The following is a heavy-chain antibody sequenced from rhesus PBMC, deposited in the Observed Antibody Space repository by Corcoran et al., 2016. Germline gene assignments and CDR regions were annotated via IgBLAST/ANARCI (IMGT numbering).Heavy chain of an antibody. CDR3: ATQGISGWYPYFDY. V-gene: IGHV1-111*02. D-gene: IGHD6-31*01. CDR1: GYTFTDYY. Sequence: EVQLVQSGAEVKKPGASVKISCKASGYTFTDYYLHWVRQAPGKGVEWMGRMDPEDGETIHAQKFQDRVTITADATTDTAYMELSSLRSEDTAVYYCATQGISGWYPYFDYWGQGVLVTVSS. CDR2: MDPEDGET. J-gene: IGHJ4*01.